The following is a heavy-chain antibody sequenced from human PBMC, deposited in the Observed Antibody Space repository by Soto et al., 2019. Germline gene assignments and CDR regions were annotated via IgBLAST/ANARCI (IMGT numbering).Heavy chain of an antibody. J-gene: IGHJ6*02. Sequence: PSETLSVTSTVAGGSISSSSYTWGWTRQPPGKGLEWIGSIYYSGTTYYNPSLKSRVTISVDTSKNQFSLILRSVTAADTAVYYCARDKSGIAAAGTGEVYYYYYGMDVWGQGTTVTVSS. CDR2: IYYSGTT. CDR3: ARDKSGIAAAGTGEVYYYYYGMDV. V-gene: IGHV4-39*02. D-gene: IGHD6-13*01. CDR1: GGSISSSSYT.